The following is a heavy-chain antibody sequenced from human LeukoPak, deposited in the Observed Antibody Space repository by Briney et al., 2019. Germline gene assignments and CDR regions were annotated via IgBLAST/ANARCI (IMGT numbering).Heavy chain of an antibody. V-gene: IGHV4-38-2*02. J-gene: IGHJ3*02. CDR3: ARLFGGDAFDI. CDR1: GYSISSGYY. CDR2: IYHSGSA. D-gene: IGHD3-3*01. Sequence: PSETLSLTCTVSGYSISSGYYWGWIRQPPGKGLEWIGSIYHSGSAHYNPSLKSRVTISVDTSKNQFSLKLSSVTAADTAVHYCARLFGGDAFDIWGQGTMVTVSS.